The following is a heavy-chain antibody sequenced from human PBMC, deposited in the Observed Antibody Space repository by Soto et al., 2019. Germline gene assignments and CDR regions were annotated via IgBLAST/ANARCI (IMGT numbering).Heavy chain of an antibody. CDR3: ARTLYSSGWEIIYCYYGMDV. V-gene: IGHV4-39*01. Sequence: SETLSLTCTVSGGSISSSSYYWGWIRQPPGKGLEWIGSIYYSGSTYYNPSLKSRVTISVDTSKNQFSLKLSSVTAADTAVYYCARTLYSSGWEIIYCYYGMDVWGQGTTVTVSS. J-gene: IGHJ6*02. CDR1: GGSISSSSYY. CDR2: IYYSGST. D-gene: IGHD6-19*01.